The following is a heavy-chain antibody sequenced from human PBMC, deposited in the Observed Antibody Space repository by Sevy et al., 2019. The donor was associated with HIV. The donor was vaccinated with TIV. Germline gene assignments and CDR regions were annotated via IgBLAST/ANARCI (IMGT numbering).Heavy chain of an antibody. J-gene: IGHJ4*02. V-gene: IGHV4-30-2*01. Sequence: SETLSLTCAVSGGSISSGGYSWSWIRQPPGKGLEWIGYMYHSGSTYYNPSLKRRVTISVDGSKNQFSLRLSSVAAADTAVYYCARGDPSNAFDYWGQGTLVTVSS. CDR1: GGSISSGGYS. CDR2: MYHSGST. D-gene: IGHD2-8*01. CDR3: ARGDPSNAFDY.